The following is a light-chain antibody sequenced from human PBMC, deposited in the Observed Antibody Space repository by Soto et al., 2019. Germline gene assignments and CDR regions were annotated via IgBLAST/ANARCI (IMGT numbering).Light chain of an antibody. V-gene: IGKV3-20*01. CDR1: KSVSSRF. J-gene: IGKJ5*01. CDR3: QQYGSSVT. CDR2: GAS. Sequence: ENVFTQSPGNLFLFPGEKTTLSCRASKSVSSRFLTWYQQKPGQAPRVLIYGASSRATGIPDRFSGSGSGTDFTLTISRLEPEDFAVYYCQQYGSSVTFGQGTRLEIK.